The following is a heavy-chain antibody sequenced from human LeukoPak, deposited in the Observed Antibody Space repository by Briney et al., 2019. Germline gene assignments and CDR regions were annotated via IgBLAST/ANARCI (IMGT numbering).Heavy chain of an antibody. D-gene: IGHD2-2*01. CDR1: GFTFSSYG. CDR2: KSYDGSNK. CDR3: AKPPRDIVVVPAASDY. J-gene: IGHJ4*02. Sequence: GGSLRLSCAASGFTFSSYGMHWVRQAPGKGLEWVAVKSYDGSNKYYADSVKGRFTISRDNSKNTLYLQMNSLRAEDTAVYYCAKPPRDIVVVPAASDYWGQGTLVTVSS. V-gene: IGHV3-30*18.